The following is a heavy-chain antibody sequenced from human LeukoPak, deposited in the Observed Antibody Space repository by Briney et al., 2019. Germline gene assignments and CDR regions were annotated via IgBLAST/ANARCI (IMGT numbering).Heavy chain of an antibody. Sequence: ASVKVSCKASGYTFTNYGIHWVRQAPGQRPEWMGWINPGNGKIKYSQKFQGRVTITRDTSATTVYMELSSLRSEDTAVYYCARTNYDISLYYFDYWGQGTLVTVSS. CDR1: GYTFTNYG. CDR3: ARTNYDISLYYFDY. J-gene: IGHJ4*02. D-gene: IGHD3-9*01. V-gene: IGHV1-3*01. CDR2: INPGNGKI.